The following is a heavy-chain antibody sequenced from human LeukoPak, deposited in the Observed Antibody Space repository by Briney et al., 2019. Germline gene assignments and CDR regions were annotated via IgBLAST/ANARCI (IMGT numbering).Heavy chain of an antibody. J-gene: IGHJ4*02. CDR2: IHRGGTT. D-gene: IGHD2-15*01. CDR1: GFTDSSDF. Sequence: GGSLRLSCEASGFTDSSDFMDWVRQAPGRGLEWVSIIHRGGTTYYADSVKGRFTTSRDSFKNTLNLQMNSLRAEDTAVYYCARGRGSDWGQGTLVTVSS. V-gene: IGHV3-53*01. CDR3: ARGRGSD.